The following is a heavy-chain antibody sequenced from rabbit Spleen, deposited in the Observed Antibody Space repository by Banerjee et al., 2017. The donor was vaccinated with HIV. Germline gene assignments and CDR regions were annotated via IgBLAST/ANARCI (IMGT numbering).Heavy chain of an antibody. V-gene: IGHV1S45*01. CDR1: GFSFSSGYY. D-gene: IGHD1-1*01. CDR3: ARDPYGNTGYLNL. Sequence: QEQLVESGGGLVQPGGSLTLTCTASGFSFSSGYYMCWVRQAPGKGLEWIACIGVGSGSTYYASWAKGRFTISKTSSTTVTLQMTSLTAADTATYFCARDPYGNTGYLNLWGQGTLVTVS. CDR2: IGVGSGST. J-gene: IGHJ4*01.